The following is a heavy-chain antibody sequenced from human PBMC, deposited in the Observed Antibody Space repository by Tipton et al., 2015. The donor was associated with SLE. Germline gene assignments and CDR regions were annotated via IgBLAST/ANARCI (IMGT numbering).Heavy chain of an antibody. V-gene: IGHV4-34*01. CDR1: GGSFSGYY. J-gene: IGHJ6*02. CDR3: ARQISREWLSYYYYYGMDA. Sequence: TLSLTCAVYGGSFSGYYWSWIRQPPGKGLEWIGEINHSGSTNYNPSLKSRVTISVDTSKNQFSLKLSSVTAADTAVYYCARQISREWLSYYYYYGMDAWGQGTTVTVSS. CDR2: INHSGST. D-gene: IGHD3-3*01.